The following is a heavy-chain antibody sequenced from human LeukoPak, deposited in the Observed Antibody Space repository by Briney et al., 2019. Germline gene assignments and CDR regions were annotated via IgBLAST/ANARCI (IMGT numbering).Heavy chain of an antibody. J-gene: IGHJ4*02. D-gene: IGHD3-10*01. Sequence: GSSVKVSCKASGGTFSRYAISWVRQAPGQGLEWMGGIIPIFGTANYPQKFQGRVTITADESTSTASMEPSSLRSEDTTVYYFVRDAGWGSYYGYYFDYWDQGPLVTVSS. CDR2: IIPIFGTA. CDR1: GGTFSRYA. CDR3: VRDAGWGSYYGYYFDY. V-gene: IGHV1-69*13.